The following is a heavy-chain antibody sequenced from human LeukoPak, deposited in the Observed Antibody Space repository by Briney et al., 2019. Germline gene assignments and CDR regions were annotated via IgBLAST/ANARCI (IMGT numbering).Heavy chain of an antibody. D-gene: IGHD2-15*01. CDR1: GGSISSYY. CDR3: ARDRSATHFDY. V-gene: IGHV4-59*01. CDR2: IYYSGST. Sequence: SETLSLTCTVSGGSISSYYWSWIRQPPGKGLEWIGYIYYSGSTNYNPSLKSRVTISVDTSKNQFSLKLSSVTAADAAVYYCARDRSATHFDYWGQGTLVTVSS. J-gene: IGHJ4*02.